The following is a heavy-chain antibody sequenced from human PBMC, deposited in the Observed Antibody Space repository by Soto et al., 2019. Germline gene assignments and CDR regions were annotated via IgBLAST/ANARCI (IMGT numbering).Heavy chain of an antibody. CDR3: AKDLPSIAVAGTRVAMDV. CDR2: ISGSGGST. CDR1: GFTFSSYA. J-gene: IGHJ6*02. D-gene: IGHD6-19*01. V-gene: IGHV3-23*01. Sequence: VGSLRLSCAASGFTFSSYAMSWVRQAPVKVLEWVSAISGSGGSTYYADSVKGRFTISRDNSKNTLYLQMNSLRAEDTAVYYCAKDLPSIAVAGTRVAMDVWGQGTTVTVSS.